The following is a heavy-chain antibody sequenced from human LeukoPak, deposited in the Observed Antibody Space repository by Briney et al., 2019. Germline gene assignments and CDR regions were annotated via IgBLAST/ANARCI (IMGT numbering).Heavy chain of an antibody. CDR1: GYTFTSYD. CDR2: MNPNSGNT. Sequence: ASVKVSCKASGYTFTSYDINWVRQATGQGLEWMGWMNPNSGNTGYAQKFQGRVTMTRNTSISTAYMELSSLRYEDTAVYYCARARYGDYRFDYWGQGTLVTVSS. CDR3: ARARYGDYRFDY. D-gene: IGHD4-17*01. J-gene: IGHJ4*02. V-gene: IGHV1-8*01.